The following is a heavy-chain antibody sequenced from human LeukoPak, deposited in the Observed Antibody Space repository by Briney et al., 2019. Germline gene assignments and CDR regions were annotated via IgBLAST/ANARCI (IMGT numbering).Heavy chain of an antibody. V-gene: IGHV3-33*01. CDR2: IWYDGSNK. CDR1: RFTFSSYG. CDR3: ARDNPSPIIGWSISLYNWFDP. J-gene: IGHJ5*02. D-gene: IGHD6-19*01. Sequence: GRSLRLSCAASRFTFSSYGMHWVRQAPGKGLEWVAVIWYDGSNKYYADSVKGRFTISRDNSKNTLYLQMNSLRAEDTAVYYCARDNPSPIIGWSISLYNWFDPWGQGTLVTVSS.